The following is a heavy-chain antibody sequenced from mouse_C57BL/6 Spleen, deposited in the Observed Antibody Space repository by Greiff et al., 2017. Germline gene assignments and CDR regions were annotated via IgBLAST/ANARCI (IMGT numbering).Heavy chain of an antibody. CDR3: AKEGTTVENYAMDY. CDR1: GFSLTSYG. Sequence: VKLVESGPGLVAPSQSLSITCTVSGFSLTSYGVSWVRQPPGKGLEWLGVIWGDGSTNYHSALISRLSISKDNSKSQVFIKLNSLQTDDTATYYCAKEGTTVENYAMDYWGQGTSVTVSS. J-gene: IGHJ4*01. V-gene: IGHV2-3*01. CDR2: IWGDGST. D-gene: IGHD1-1*01.